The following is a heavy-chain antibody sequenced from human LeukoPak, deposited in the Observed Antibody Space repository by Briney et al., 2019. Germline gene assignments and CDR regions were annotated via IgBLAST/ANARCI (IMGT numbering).Heavy chain of an antibody. D-gene: IGHD2-15*01. CDR3: AKGSIVVVVAAWDY. V-gene: IGHV3-23*01. Sequence: GGSLRLSCAASGFTFSSYAMSWVRQAQGKGLEWVSAISGSGGSTYYADSVKGRFTISRDNSKNTLYLQMNSLRAEDTAVYYCAKGSIVVVVAAWDYWGQGTLVTVSS. CDR1: GFTFSSYA. CDR2: ISGSGGST. J-gene: IGHJ4*02.